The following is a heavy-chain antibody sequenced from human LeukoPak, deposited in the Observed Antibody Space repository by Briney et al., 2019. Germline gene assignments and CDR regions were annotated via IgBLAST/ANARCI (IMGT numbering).Heavy chain of an antibody. CDR3: ARGVRYQLLSSLYTWFDP. D-gene: IGHD2-2*01. V-gene: IGHV4-34*01. J-gene: IGHJ5*02. Sequence: SETLSLTCAVYGGSFSGYYWSWIRPPPGKGLEWIGEINHSGSTNYNPSLKSRVTISVDTSKNQFSLKLSSVTAADTAVYYCARGVRYQLLSSLYTWFDPWGQGTLVTVSS. CDR2: INHSGST. CDR1: GGSFSGYY.